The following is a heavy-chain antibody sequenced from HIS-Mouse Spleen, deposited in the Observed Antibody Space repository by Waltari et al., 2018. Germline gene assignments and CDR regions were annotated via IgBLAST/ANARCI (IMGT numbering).Heavy chain of an antibody. CDR1: GGSFSGYY. CDR3: ARGRSPATVTIGYYFDY. D-gene: IGHD4-17*01. V-gene: IGHV4-34*01. CDR2: INHSGST. Sequence: QVQLQQWGAGLLKPSETLSLTCAVYGGSFSGYYWSWILQPPWKGVAWIGEINHSGSTNYNPSLKSRVTISVDTSKNQFSLKLSSVTAADTAVYYCARGRSPATVTIGYYFDYWGQGTLVTVSS. J-gene: IGHJ4*02.